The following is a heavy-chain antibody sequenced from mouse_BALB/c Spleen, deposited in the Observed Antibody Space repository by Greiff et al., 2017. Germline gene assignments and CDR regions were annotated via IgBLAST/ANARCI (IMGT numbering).Heavy chain of an antibody. CDR2: ISSGGSYT. Sequence: DVHLVESGGDLVKPGGSLKLSCAASGFTFSSYGMSWVRQTPVKRLEWVATISSGGSYTYYPDSVKGRFTISRDNAENTLYLQMSSLKSEDTAMYYCARHDPYYYGSSYDYAMDYWGQGTSVTVSS. CDR1: GFTFSSYG. D-gene: IGHD1-1*01. J-gene: IGHJ4*01. CDR3: ARHDPYYYGSSYDYAMDY. V-gene: IGHV5-6*01.